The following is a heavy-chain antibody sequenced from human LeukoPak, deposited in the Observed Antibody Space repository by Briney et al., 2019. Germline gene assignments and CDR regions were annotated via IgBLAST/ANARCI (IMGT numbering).Heavy chain of an antibody. CDR2: IRYDGSNK. J-gene: IGHJ4*02. CDR3: ARVDGSSRAFDY. V-gene: IGHV3-30*02. D-gene: IGHD6-13*01. CDR1: GFTFSSYG. Sequence: GGSLRLSCAASGFTFSSYGMHWVRQAPGKGLEWVAFIRYDGSNKYYADSVKGRFTISRDNSKNTLYLQMNSLRAEDTAVYYCARVDGSSRAFDYWGQGTLVTVSS.